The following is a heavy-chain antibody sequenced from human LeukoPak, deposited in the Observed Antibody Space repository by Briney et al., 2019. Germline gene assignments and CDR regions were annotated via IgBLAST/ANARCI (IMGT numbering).Heavy chain of an antibody. D-gene: IGHD6-19*01. Sequence: GGSLRLSCAASGFTFSTYAMSWVRQAPGRGLEWVSAISGSSDTTYYADSVKGRFTISRDNSKNSLYLQMNSLRAEDTAVYYCAISGPHSVDYWGQGTLVTVSS. V-gene: IGHV3-23*01. CDR1: GFTFSTYA. CDR3: AISGPHSVDY. CDR2: ISGSSDTT. J-gene: IGHJ4*02.